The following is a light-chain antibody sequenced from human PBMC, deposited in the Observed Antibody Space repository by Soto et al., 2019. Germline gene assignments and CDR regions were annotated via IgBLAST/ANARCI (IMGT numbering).Light chain of an antibody. CDR3: QKYDTSPRVT. V-gene: IGKV3-20*01. CDR1: QSVSNNY. Sequence: EIVLTQSPGTLSLSPGERATLSCRASQSVSNNYLAWYQQKPGQAPRLLIYGASNRATGIPDGFSGSGSGTDFTLTISRVEPEDFAVYYCQKYDTSPRVTFGQGTRLEIK. J-gene: IGKJ5*01. CDR2: GAS.